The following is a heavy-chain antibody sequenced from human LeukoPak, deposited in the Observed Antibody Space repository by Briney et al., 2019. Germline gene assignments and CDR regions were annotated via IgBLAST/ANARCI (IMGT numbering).Heavy chain of an antibody. D-gene: IGHD4-23*01. Sequence: SETLSLTCTVSGGSISSGGYYWSWIRQHPGKGLEWIGYIYHSGSTYYNPSLKSRVIISVDTSKNQFSMKLSSVTAADTAVYYCARFYGGNSGMLPRATFDIWGQGTMVTAPS. CDR1: GGSISSGGYY. V-gene: IGHV4-31*03. CDR2: IYHSGST. J-gene: IGHJ3*02. CDR3: ARFYGGNSGMLPRATFDI.